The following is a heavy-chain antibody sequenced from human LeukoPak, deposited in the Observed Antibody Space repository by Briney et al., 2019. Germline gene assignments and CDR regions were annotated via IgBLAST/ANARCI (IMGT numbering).Heavy chain of an antibody. CDR2: IYYSGST. Sequence: PSETLSLTCTVSGGYISSYYWSWIRQPPGKGLEWIGYIYYSGSTNYNPSLKSRVTISVDTSKNQFSLKLSSVTAADTAVYYCARINTWSYYSFDSWGQGTLVTVSS. V-gene: IGHV4-59*01. J-gene: IGHJ4*02. CDR1: GGYISSYY. D-gene: IGHD1-7*01. CDR3: ARINTWSYYSFDS.